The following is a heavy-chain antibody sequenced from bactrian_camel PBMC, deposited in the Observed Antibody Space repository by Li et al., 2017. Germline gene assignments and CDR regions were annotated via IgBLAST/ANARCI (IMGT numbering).Heavy chain of an antibody. D-gene: IGHD7*01. CDR1: GYTYSSYC. Sequence: HVQLVESGGGSVQAGGSLRLSCAASGYTYSSYCMGWFRQAPGKEREGVATIDSDGSTTYADSVKGRFTVSQDSAKNSLYLQMISLKPEDTAMYYCARVGGVRRAVPGGTCAAAYTERGQGTQVTVS. CDR2: IDSDGST. CDR3: ARVGGVRRAVPGGTCAAAYTE. V-gene: IGHV3S55*01. J-gene: IGHJ4*01.